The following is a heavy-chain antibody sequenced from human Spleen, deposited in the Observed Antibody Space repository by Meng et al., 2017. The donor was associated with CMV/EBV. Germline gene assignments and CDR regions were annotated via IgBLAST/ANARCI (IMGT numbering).Heavy chain of an antibody. Sequence: GGSLRLSCAASGFIFSDYWMHWVRQAPGKGLEWVSHINNDGSSATYADSVKGRFTVSRDDSKNTLYLQMDSLRAEDTAVYYCAKDPLYFRQWGRGTLVTVSS. V-gene: IGHV3-74*01. J-gene: IGHJ1*01. CDR1: GFIFSDYW. CDR3: AKDPLYFRQ. CDR2: INNDGSSA.